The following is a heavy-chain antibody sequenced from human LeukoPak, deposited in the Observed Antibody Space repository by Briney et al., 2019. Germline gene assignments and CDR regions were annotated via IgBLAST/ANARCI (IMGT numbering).Heavy chain of an antibody. Sequence: SETLSLTCAVYGGSFSGYYWSWIRQPPGKGLEWIGEINHSGSTNYNPSLKSRVTISVDTSKNQFSLKLSSMTAADTAVYYCARGRYDFWSGSPLGNWFDPWGQGTLVTVSS. V-gene: IGHV4-34*01. CDR1: GGSFSGYY. CDR2: INHSGST. J-gene: IGHJ5*02. D-gene: IGHD3-3*01. CDR3: ARGRYDFWSGSPLGNWFDP.